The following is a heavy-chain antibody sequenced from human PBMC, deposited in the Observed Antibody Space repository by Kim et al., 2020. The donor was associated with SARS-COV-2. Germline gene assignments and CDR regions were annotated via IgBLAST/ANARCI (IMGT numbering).Heavy chain of an antibody. J-gene: IGHJ4*02. CDR1: GFTFSLYS. D-gene: IGHD6-13*01. V-gene: IGHV3-48*02. Sequence: GGSLRLSCAASGFTFSLYSMNWVRQAPGKGLEWVSYISSGSSPLYYADSVKGRFTISRDNAKNSLYLQMNSLRDEDTAVYYCARGAATNFDYWGQGTLVT. CDR2: ISSGSSPL. CDR3: ARGAATNFDY.